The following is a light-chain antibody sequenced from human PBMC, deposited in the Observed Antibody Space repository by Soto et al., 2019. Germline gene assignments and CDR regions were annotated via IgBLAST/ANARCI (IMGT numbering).Light chain of an antibody. V-gene: IGLV1-44*01. CDR2: TND. Sequence: QSVLTQPPSASGTPGQRVTISCSGSSFNIGRNPVNWYQQFPGTAPKLLIYTNDQRPSGVPDRFSGSKSGTSASLAISGVQSEDEADYYCAAWDDSLNGVVCGGGTKLTVL. CDR3: AAWDDSLNGVV. CDR1: SFNIGRNP. J-gene: IGLJ2*01.